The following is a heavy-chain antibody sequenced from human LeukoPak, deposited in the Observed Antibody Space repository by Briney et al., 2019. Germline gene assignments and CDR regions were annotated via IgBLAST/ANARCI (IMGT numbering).Heavy chain of an antibody. J-gene: IGHJ4*02. D-gene: IGHD3-22*01. CDR2: ISGSGGST. Sequence: PGGSLRLSCAAPGFTFSSYAMSWVRQAPGKGLEWVSAISGSGGSTYYADSVKGRFTISRDNSKNTLYLQMNSLRAEDTAVYYCAKDELKGLTMIVVGLFDYWGREPWSPSPQ. V-gene: IGHV3-23*01. CDR1: GFTFSSYA. CDR3: AKDELKGLTMIVVGLFDY.